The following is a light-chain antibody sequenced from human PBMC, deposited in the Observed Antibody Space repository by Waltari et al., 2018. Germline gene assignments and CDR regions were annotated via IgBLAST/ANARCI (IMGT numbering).Light chain of an antibody. CDR3: AAWDDSLNGYVV. CDR2: SNN. CDR1: SSNIGSNT. J-gene: IGLJ2*01. V-gene: IGLV1-44*01. Sequence: QSVLTQPPSASGTPGQRVTISCSGSSSNIGSNTVNWYQQPPGTAPKPLIYSNNQRPSGVPDRFSGSKSGTSASLAISGLQSEDEADYYCAAWDDSLNGYVVFGGGTKLTVL.